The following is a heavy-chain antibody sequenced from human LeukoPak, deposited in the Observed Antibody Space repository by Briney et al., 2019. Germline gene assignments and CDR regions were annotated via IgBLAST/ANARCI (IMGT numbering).Heavy chain of an antibody. J-gene: IGHJ4*02. CDR2: IYYSGST. Sequence: SETLSLTCTVSGGSISSYHWSWIRQPPGKGLEWIGYIYYSGSTNYNPSLKSRVTISVDTSKNQFSLKLSSVTAADTAVYYCARVPITMTSSFDYWGQGTLVTVSS. D-gene: IGHD3-22*01. CDR3: ARVPITMTSSFDY. CDR1: GGSISSYH. V-gene: IGHV4-59*01.